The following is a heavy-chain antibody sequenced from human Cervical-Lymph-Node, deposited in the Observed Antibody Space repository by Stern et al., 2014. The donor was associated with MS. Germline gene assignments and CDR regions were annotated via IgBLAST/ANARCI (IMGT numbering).Heavy chain of an antibody. D-gene: IGHD1-26*01. V-gene: IGHV1-46*03. J-gene: IGHJ4*02. Sequence: QVQLVQSGAEVKKPGASVKVSCKASGYTFTNYYMHWVRQAPGQGLEWMGIINPSGDTTTYAQLLQGGVAVTRDTSTSTVYMELSSLKSEDTAIYYCTKDSGSFSIDSWGQGTLVTVSS. CDR2: INPSGDTT. CDR1: GYTFTNYY. CDR3: TKDSGSFSIDS.